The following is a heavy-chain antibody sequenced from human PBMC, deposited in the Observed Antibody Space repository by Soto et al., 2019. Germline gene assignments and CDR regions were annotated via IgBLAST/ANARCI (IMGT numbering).Heavy chain of an antibody. CDR1: GFTFSSYA. J-gene: IGHJ6*03. Sequence: EVQLLESGGGLVQPGGSLRLSCAASGFTFSSYAMSWVRQAPGKGLEWVSAISGSGGSTYYADSVKGRFTISRDNSKNTLYLQMNSLRAEDTAVYYCAKPVAGSGSYYRGYYYYMDVWGKGTTVTVSS. CDR2: ISGSGGST. D-gene: IGHD3-10*01. CDR3: AKPVAGSGSYYRGYYYYMDV. V-gene: IGHV3-23*01.